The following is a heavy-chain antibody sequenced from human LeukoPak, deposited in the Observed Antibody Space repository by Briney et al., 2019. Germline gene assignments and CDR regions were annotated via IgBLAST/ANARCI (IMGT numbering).Heavy chain of an antibody. V-gene: IGHV5-51*01. CDR1: GYSFTSYW. D-gene: IGHD2-15*01. J-gene: IGHJ2*01. Sequence: GESLKISCKGSGYSFTSYWIGWVRQMPGKGLGWMGIIYPGDSDTRYSPSFQGQVTFSADKSISTAYLQWSSLKASDTAMYYCARRYCSGGSCSYFDLWGRGTLVTVSS. CDR2: IYPGDSDT. CDR3: ARRYCSGGSCSYFDL.